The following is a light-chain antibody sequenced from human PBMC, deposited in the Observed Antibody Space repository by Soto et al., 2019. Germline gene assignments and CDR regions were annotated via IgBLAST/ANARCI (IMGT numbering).Light chain of an antibody. V-gene: IGLV1-47*02. CDR3: ASWDDSLSGPV. Sequence: QSVLTQPPSASATPGQTVTISCSGSSSNIGSNYVDWYKQVPPTAPQLLMFGDTHRPSGVPDRFSGSKSGTSASLAISGLLSEDEADYYCASWDDSLSGPVFGGGTKLTVL. CDR2: GDT. CDR1: SSNIGSNY. J-gene: IGLJ2*01.